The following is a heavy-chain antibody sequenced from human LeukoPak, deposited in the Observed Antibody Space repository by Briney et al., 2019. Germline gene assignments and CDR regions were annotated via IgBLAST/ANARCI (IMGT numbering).Heavy chain of an antibody. D-gene: IGHD3-3*01. V-gene: IGHV4-59*01. Sequence: SETLSLTCTVSGGSISSYYWSWIRQPPGKGLEWIGYIYYSGSTNYNPSLKSRVTISVDTSKNQFSLKLSSVTAADTAVYYCARDWANLRGVDDAFDIWGQGTMVTVSS. J-gene: IGHJ3*02. CDR1: GGSISSYY. CDR2: IYYSGST. CDR3: ARDWANLRGVDDAFDI.